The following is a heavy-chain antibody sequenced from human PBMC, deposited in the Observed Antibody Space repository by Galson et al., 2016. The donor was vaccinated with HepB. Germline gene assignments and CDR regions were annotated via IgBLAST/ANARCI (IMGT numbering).Heavy chain of an antibody. CDR3: AKEMGWRMEDYYMDV. CDR2: LHNSGGVT. D-gene: IGHD2-8*01. Sequence: SLRLSCAASGFTFSAYAMSWVRQAPGKGLEWVSLLHNSGGVTYYADSVRGRFTISRYNHKNPLYLQIHSLRAEDTAVYFCAKEMGWRMEDYYMDVRGKGTTVTVSS. V-gene: IGHV3-23*01. J-gene: IGHJ6*03. CDR1: GFTFSAYA.